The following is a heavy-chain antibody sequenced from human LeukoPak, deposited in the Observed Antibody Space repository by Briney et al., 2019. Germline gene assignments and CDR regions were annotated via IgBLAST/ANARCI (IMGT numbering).Heavy chain of an antibody. D-gene: IGHD1-7*01. CDR1: GFTFNIYG. Sequence: GESLRLSCAVSGFTFNIYGMHWVRQAPGKGLEWVAFTRYDATKKYYADSVKDRFTISRDDSKNTIYLQMNSLRAEDTAVYYCATESNGNYPVEHAFDIWGQGTMVTVSS. CDR2: TRYDATKK. CDR3: ATESNGNYPVEHAFDI. J-gene: IGHJ3*02. V-gene: IGHV3-30*02.